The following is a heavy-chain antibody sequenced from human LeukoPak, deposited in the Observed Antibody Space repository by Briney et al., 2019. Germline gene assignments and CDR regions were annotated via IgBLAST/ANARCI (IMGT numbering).Heavy chain of an antibody. J-gene: IGHJ6*02. V-gene: IGHV4-39*07. CDR2: IYYSGST. CDR3: ARGSGYSSSPKASYYYGMDV. D-gene: IGHD6-13*01. CDR1: GSSFTTSSYY. Sequence: SETLSLTCTVSGSSFTTSSYYWGWIRQPPGKGLEWIGSIYYSGSTYYNPSLKSRVTISVDRSKNQFSLKLSSVTAADTAVYYCARGSGYSSSPKASYYYGMDVWGQGTTVTVSS.